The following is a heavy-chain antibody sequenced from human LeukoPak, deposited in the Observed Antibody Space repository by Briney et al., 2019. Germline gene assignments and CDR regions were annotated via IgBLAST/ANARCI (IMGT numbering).Heavy chain of an antibody. J-gene: IGHJ4*02. CDR1: GFTFSSFS. CDR2: ITSSSNYI. CDR3: ARVWELSFGY. V-gene: IGHV3-21*04. D-gene: IGHD1-26*01. Sequence: GGSLRLSCAASGFTFSSFSMNWVRQAPGKGLEWVSSITSSSNYIYYASSVRGRFTISRDNAKNTLYLQMNSLRAEETALDYCARVWELSFGYWGQGTLVTGSS.